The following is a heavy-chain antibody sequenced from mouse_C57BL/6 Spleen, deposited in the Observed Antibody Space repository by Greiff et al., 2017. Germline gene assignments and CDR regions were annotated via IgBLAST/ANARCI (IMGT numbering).Heavy chain of an antibody. Sequence: QVQLQQSGAELVRPGASVTLSCKASGYTFTDYEMHWVKQTPVHGLEWIGALDPETGGTAYNQKFKGKAILTADKSSSTAYMELRSLTSEDSAVYYCTEDDYGGAYAMDYWGQGTSVTVSS. J-gene: IGHJ4*01. CDR1: GYTFTDYE. CDR3: TEDDYGGAYAMDY. D-gene: IGHD2-4*01. V-gene: IGHV1-15*01. CDR2: LDPETGGT.